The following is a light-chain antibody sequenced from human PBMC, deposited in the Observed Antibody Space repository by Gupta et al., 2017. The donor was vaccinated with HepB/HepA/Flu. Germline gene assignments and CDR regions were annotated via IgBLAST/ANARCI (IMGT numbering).Light chain of an antibody. Sequence: SSELTQDPAVSVALGQTVRITCQGDSLRSYYASWYQQKPGQAPILVIYDKNNRPSGIPDRFSGSSSGNTASLTITGAQAEEEADYYCNSRDSSDNHKHVVFGGGTKLTVL. J-gene: IGLJ2*01. CDR3: NSRDSSDNHKHVV. CDR2: DKN. V-gene: IGLV3-19*01. CDR1: SLRSYY.